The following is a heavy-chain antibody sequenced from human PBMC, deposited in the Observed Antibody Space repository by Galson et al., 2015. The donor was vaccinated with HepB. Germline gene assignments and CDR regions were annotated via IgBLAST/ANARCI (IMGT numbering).Heavy chain of an antibody. J-gene: IGHJ3*02. CDR2: ISYDGSNK. V-gene: IGHV3-30*03. D-gene: IGHD6-19*01. CDR1: GFTFSSYG. CDR3: ARDLKEYSSGWYSSGAFEI. Sequence: SLRLSCAASGFTFSSYGMHWVRPAPGKGLEWVAVISYDGSNKYYADSVKGRFTISRDNSKNTLYLQMNSLRAEDTAVYYCARDLKEYSSGWYSSGAFEIWGQWTMVTVSS.